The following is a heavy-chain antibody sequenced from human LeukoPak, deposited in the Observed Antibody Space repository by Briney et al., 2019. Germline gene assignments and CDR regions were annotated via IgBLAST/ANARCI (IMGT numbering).Heavy chain of an antibody. CDR3: AKVGYCSSTSCYSASAFDY. J-gene: IGHJ4*02. Sequence: GGSLRLSCAASGFTFSSYGMHWVRQAPGKGLEWVAVIWYDGSNKYYADSVKGRFTISRDNSKNTLYLQMNSLRAEDTAVYYCAKVGYCSSTSCYSASAFDYWGQGTLVTVSS. CDR1: GFTFSSYG. D-gene: IGHD2-2*02. V-gene: IGHV3-30*02. CDR2: IWYDGSNK.